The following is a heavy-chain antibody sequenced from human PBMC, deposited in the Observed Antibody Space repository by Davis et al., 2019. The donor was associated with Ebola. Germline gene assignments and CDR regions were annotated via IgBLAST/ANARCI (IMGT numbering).Heavy chain of an antibody. V-gene: IGHV3-23*01. CDR3: AEGGTNNFLGAN. D-gene: IGHD2-8*01. CDR1: EYSVSTNF. J-gene: IGHJ4*02. Sequence: GESLKISCVASEYSVSTNFLSWVRQAPGKGLEWVSSVSGSGGSTYYADSVKGRFSISRDNSKNTLYLQMDSLRAEDTAVFYCAEGGTNNFLGANWGQGTLVTVSS. CDR2: VSGSGGST.